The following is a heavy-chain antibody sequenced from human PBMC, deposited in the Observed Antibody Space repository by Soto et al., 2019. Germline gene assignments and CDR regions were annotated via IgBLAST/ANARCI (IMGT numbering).Heavy chain of an antibody. CDR1: GRPFSSYA. V-gene: IGHV1-69*13. Sequence: SVKVCFKASGRPFSSYAISLERRAPGHGLEWMGGLIHMFGTANYAQKFQGRVTITAYESTSTAYMELSRLRSEDTAVYYCARRIDPDYGGSSASGFEIWGQGTMVTGSS. CDR2: LIHMFGTA. CDR3: ARRIDPDYGGSSASGFEI. D-gene: IGHD2-15*01. J-gene: IGHJ3*02.